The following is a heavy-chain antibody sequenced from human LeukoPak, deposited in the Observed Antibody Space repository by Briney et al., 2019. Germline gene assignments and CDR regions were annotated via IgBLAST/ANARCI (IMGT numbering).Heavy chain of an antibody. D-gene: IGHD3-10*01. Sequence: SETLSLTCAVYGGSFSGYYWSWIRQPPGKGLEWIGEINHSGSTNYNPSLKSRVTISVDTSKNQFSLKLSSVTAADTAVYYCGRSSSGSGSYYPYYYYYGMDVWGQGTTVTVSS. J-gene: IGHJ6*02. CDR2: INHSGST. V-gene: IGHV4-34*01. CDR1: GGSFSGYY. CDR3: GRSSSGSGSYYPYYYYYGMDV.